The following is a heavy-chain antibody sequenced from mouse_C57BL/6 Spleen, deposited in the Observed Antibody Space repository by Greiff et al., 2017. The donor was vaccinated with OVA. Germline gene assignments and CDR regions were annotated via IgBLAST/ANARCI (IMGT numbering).Heavy chain of an antibody. CDR3: ARDGDYDYDKTWFAY. J-gene: IGHJ3*01. CDR2: ISYDGSN. V-gene: IGHV3-6*01. D-gene: IGHD2-4*01. Sequence: EVKLMESGPGLVKPSQSLSLTCSVTGYSITSGYYWNWIRQFPGNKLEWMGYISYDGSNNYNPSLKNRISITRDTSKNQFFLKLNSVTTEDTATYYCARDGDYDYDKTWFAYWGQGTLVTVSA. CDR1: GYSITSGYY.